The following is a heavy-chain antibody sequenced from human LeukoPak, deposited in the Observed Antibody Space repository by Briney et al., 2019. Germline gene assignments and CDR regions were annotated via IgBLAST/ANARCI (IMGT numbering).Heavy chain of an antibody. CDR1: GGSISSYY. CDR3: ARESPRSYGLTGFAFDI. D-gene: IGHD3-16*01. CDR2: VYTSGST. V-gene: IGHV4-4*07. Sequence: KPSETLSLTCTVSGGSISSYYWSWIRQPAGKGLEWIGRVYTSGSTNYNPSLKSRVTVSVDTSKNQFSLKLTSVTAADTAVYYCARESPRSYGLTGFAFDIWGQGTMVTVSS. J-gene: IGHJ3*02.